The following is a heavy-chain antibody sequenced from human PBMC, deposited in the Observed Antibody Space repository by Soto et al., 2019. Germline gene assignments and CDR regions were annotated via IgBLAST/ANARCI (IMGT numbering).Heavy chain of an antibody. D-gene: IGHD2-2*01. CDR2: INADGTST. CDR3: VKVLARGVGVPRFYFDS. CDR1: GFTFSNSW. Sequence: GGSLRLSCTASGFTFSNSWMHWVRQVSGKGLEWVSRINADGTSTSYADSVKGRFTISRDNAKNTLYLHVNSLRAEDTAVYYCVKVLARGVGVPRFYFDSWGQGALVTVSS. V-gene: IGHV3-74*01. J-gene: IGHJ4*02.